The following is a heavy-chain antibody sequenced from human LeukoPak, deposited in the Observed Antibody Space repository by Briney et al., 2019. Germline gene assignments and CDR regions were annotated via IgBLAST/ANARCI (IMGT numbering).Heavy chain of an antibody. CDR3: ATRGERSGAFDI. D-gene: IGHD3-16*01. CDR1: GYTLTELS. Sequence: ASVKVSRKVSGYTLTELSMHWVRQAPGKGLEWMGGFDPEDGETIYAQKFQGRVTMTEDTSTDTAYMELSSLRSEDTAVYYCATRGERSGAFDIWGQGTMVTVSS. V-gene: IGHV1-24*01. J-gene: IGHJ3*02. CDR2: FDPEDGET.